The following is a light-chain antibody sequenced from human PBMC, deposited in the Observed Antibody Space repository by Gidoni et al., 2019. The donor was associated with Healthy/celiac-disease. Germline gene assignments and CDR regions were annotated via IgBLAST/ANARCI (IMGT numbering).Light chain of an antibody. Sequence: EIVLTQSPGTLSLSPGDSATRSCRASQSVSSSYLAWYQQKPGQAPRLLIYGASSRATGIPDRFSGSGSGTDFTLTISRLEPEDFAVYYCQQYGSSPRTFGQGTKVEIK. CDR2: GAS. J-gene: IGKJ1*01. V-gene: IGKV3-20*01. CDR1: QSVSSSY. CDR3: QQYGSSPRT.